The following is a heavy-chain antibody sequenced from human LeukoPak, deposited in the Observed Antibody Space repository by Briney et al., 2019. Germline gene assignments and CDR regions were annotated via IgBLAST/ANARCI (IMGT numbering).Heavy chain of an antibody. V-gene: IGHV5-51*01. CDR3: ARIMGYCSGGSCYPNWFDP. CDR2: IYPVNSDT. J-gene: IGHJ5*02. CDR1: GYSFTSYW. Sequence: GESLKISCKGSGYSFTSYWIGWVRQMPGKGLEWMGIIYPVNSDTRYSPSFQGQVTISADKSVSTAYLQWSSLKASDTAMYYCARIMGYCSGGSCYPNWFDPWGREPWSPSPQ. D-gene: IGHD2-15*01.